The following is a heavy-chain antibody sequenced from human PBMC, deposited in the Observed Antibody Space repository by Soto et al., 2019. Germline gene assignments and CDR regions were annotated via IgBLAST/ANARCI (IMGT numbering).Heavy chain of an antibody. D-gene: IGHD2-21*01. J-gene: IGHJ4*02. CDR3: ARAFLWIDS. V-gene: IGHV3-48*01. CDR1: GFTFSTFS. Sequence: EVQLVESGGGLVQPGGSLRLSCAASGFTFSTFSMHWVRQSPGKGLEWISYISSSGGTKYYGDSAEGRFTISRDNAKSLLYLQMNSLSVEDTAIYYCARAFLWIDSWGQGTPVTVSS. CDR2: ISSSGGTK.